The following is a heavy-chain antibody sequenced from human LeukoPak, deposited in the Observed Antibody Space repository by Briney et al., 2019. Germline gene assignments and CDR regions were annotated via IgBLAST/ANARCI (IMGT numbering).Heavy chain of an antibody. CDR1: GFTFSSYG. D-gene: IGHD5-24*01. CDR2: IWYDGSNK. J-gene: IGHJ4*02. CDR3: AKGLLEKRTPGTFDY. V-gene: IGHV3-33*06. Sequence: GGSLRLSCAASGFTFSSYGMHWVRQAPGKGLEWVAVIWYDGSNKYYADSVKGRFTISRDNSKNTLYLQMNSLRAEDTAVYYCAKGLLEKRTPGTFDYWGQGTLVTVSS.